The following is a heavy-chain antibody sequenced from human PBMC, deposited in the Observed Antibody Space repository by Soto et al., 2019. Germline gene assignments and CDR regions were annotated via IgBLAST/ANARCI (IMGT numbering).Heavy chain of an antibody. CDR3: ARGHRQQLDDY. D-gene: IGHD6-13*01. J-gene: IGHJ4*02. CDR2: ISSSSSTI. CDR1: GFTFSSYS. Sequence: GGSLRLSCATSGFTFSSYSMNWVRQAPGKGLEWVSYISSSSSTIYYADSVKGRFTISRDNAKNSLYLQMNSLRAEDTAVYYCARGHRQQLDDYLGQVTLVTVSS. V-gene: IGHV3-48*01.